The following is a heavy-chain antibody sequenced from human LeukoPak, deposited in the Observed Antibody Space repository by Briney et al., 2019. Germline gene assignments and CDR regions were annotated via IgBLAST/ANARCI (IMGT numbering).Heavy chain of an antibody. CDR2: TYYRSKWYN. D-gene: IGHD1-26*01. J-gene: IGHJ4*02. Sequence: SQTLSLTCAISGDSVSSNSAAWNWIRQSPSRGLEWLGRTYYRSKWYNDYAVSVKSRITINPDTSKNQFSLQLNSVTPEDTAVYYCARDGEYSGSYPWYFDYWGQGTLVTVSS. CDR1: GDSVSSNSAA. V-gene: IGHV6-1*01. CDR3: ARDGEYSGSYPWYFDY.